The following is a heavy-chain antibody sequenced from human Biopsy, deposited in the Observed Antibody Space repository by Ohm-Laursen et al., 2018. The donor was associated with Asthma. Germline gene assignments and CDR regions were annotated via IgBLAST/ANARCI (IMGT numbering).Heavy chain of an antibody. J-gene: IGHJ4*02. CDR1: GDTLTERS. D-gene: IGHD1-1*01. CDR2: FDIEDGEV. V-gene: IGHV1-24*01. Sequence: ASVKVSCKVSGDTLTERSIHWVRQAPGKGLEWMGGFDIEDGEVSYAQKFKGRVTLTEDPSTDTVYMEVSSLRSDDTAVYYCATDLWNPRKDYDYWGQGTLVTVSS. CDR3: ATDLWNPRKDYDY.